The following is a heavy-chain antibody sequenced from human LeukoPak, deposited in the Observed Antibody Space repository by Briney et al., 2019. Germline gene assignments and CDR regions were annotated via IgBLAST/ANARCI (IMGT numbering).Heavy chain of an antibody. J-gene: IGHJ4*02. V-gene: IGHV3-7*01. CDR1: GFTFSSYW. D-gene: IGHD4-17*01. Sequence: GGSLRLSRAASGFTFSSYWMSWVRQAPGKGLEWVASIKQDGSKKYYVDSVKGRFTISRDNAKNSLFLQMNSLRAEDTAVYYCARDTVTSIDYWGQGTLVTVSS. CDR2: IKQDGSKK. CDR3: ARDTVTSIDY.